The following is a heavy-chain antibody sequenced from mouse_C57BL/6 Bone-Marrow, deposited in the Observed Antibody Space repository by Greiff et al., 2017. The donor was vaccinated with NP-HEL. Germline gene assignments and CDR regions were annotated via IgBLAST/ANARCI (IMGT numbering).Heavy chain of an antibody. CDR3: ARHELHYFDV. D-gene: IGHD2-1*01. CDR2: ISHLAFSI. CDR1: GFTFSDSG. Sequence: EVHLVESGGGLVRPGASLKLSCAASGFTFSDSGMAWVRQAPKKGPEWVEFISHLAFSIYYADTVTGRFTISRENAKNTLYLEMSSLRSEDTAVYYCARHELHYFDVWGTGTTVTVSS. J-gene: IGHJ1*03. V-gene: IGHV5-15*01.